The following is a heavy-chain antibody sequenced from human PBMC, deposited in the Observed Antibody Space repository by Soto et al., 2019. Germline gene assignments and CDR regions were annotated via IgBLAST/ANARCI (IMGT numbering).Heavy chain of an antibody. CDR3: ARDSGSWPSWFDP. CDR2: ISSSSSTI. D-gene: IGHD1-26*01. V-gene: IGHV3-48*01. Sequence: EVQLVESGGGLVQPGGSLRLSCAASGFTFSTYNMQWVRQAPGKGLEWVSYISSSSSTIHYADSVKGRFSVSRDNAKNSLYLQVNSLRAEDTAVYYCARDSGSWPSWFDPWGQGTQVTGSS. CDR1: GFTFSTYN. J-gene: IGHJ5*02.